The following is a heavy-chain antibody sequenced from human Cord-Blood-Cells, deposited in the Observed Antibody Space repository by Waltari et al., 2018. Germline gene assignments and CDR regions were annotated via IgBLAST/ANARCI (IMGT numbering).Heavy chain of an antibody. Sequence: QVQLQESGPGLVKPSETLSLTCTVSGGSISSYYWSWIRQPAGKGLEWIGRIYTSGSTNDTPSLKSRVTMSVDTSKNQFSLKLSSVTAADTAVYYCARDDVEYSSSSDAFDIWGQGTMVTVSS. CDR2: IYTSGST. CDR1: GGSISSYY. D-gene: IGHD6-6*01. CDR3: ARDDVEYSSSSDAFDI. V-gene: IGHV4-4*07. J-gene: IGHJ3*02.